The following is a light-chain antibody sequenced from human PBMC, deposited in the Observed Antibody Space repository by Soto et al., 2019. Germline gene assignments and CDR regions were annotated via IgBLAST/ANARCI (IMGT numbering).Light chain of an antibody. CDR1: SSDVGGYNY. Sequence: QSALTQPASVSGSPGQSITISCTGTSSDVGGYNYVSWYQQHPGKAPKLMIYEVSNRPSGVSNRFSGSKSGNTASLTISGLQAEDEADYYCSSYTSSSTPNSVFGTGTKLTV. CDR3: SSYTSSSTPNSV. CDR2: EVS. V-gene: IGLV2-14*01. J-gene: IGLJ1*01.